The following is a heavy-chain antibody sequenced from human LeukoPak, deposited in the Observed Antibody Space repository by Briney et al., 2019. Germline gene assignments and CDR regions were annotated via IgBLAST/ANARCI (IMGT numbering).Heavy chain of an antibody. D-gene: IGHD5-18*01. V-gene: IGHV1-46*01. CDR3: ARGDLILLWSYYFDY. Sequence: ASVRVSFTAAVYTFTTYYMHWVREAPGQGREWMGMIDPSGGSTTYPHKFQASVTITTDTSTSTVYMELSSLRSEDTAVYYCARGDLILLWSYYFDYWGQGTLVTVSS. J-gene: IGHJ4*02. CDR1: VYTFTTYY. CDR2: IDPSGGST.